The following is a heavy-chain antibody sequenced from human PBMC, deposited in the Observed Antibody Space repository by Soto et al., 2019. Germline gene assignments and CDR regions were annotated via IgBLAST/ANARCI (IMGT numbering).Heavy chain of an antibody. D-gene: IGHD4-17*01. CDR1: GFTFSDYY. CDR2: ISGSSGYT. CDR3: ARRGVTPVTTRIYNWFDP. J-gene: IGHJ5*02. V-gene: IGHV3-11*06. Sequence: QVQLVESGGGLVKPGGSLRLSCAASGFTFSDYYMSWIRQAPGKGLEWVSYISGSSGYTKYADSVKGRFTISRDNANNSLCLQMNSLRAEDTAVYYCARRGVTPVTTRIYNWFDPWGQGTLVTVSS.